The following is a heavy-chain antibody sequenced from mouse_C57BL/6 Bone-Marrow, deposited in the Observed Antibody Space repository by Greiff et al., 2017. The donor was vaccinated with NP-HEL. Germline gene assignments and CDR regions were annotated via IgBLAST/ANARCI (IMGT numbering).Heavy chain of an antibody. CDR2: LYPGDGDT. CDR3: ARSGGSDSFDY. Sequence: VQLQQSGPELVKPGASVKISCKASGYAFSSSWMNWVKQRPGKGLEWIGRLYPGDGDTNYNGKFKGKATLTADKSSSTAYMQLSSLTSEDSAVYFCARSGGSDSFDYWGQGTTLTVSS. D-gene: IGHD3-2*02. J-gene: IGHJ2*01. V-gene: IGHV1-82*01. CDR1: GYAFSSSW.